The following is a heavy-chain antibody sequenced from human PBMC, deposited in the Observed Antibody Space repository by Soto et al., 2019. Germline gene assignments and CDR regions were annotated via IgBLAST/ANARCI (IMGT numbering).Heavy chain of an antibody. V-gene: IGHV3-9*01. CDR3: AKGDYDH. Sequence: EVQLVESGGGLVQPGRSLRLSCAASGFTFDDYAMHWVRQAPGKGLEWVSGISWNSGSIGYADSVKGRFTISRDNAQNPLYLQMNSLRAEDKALYYCAKGDYDHWGQGTLVTVSS. CDR1: GFTFDDYA. CDR2: ISWNSGSI. J-gene: IGHJ4*02.